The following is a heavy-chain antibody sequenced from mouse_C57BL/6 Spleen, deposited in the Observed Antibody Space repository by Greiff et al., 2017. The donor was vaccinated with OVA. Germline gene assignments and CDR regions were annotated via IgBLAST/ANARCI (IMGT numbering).Heavy chain of an antibody. CDR3: ARDSSGYLDY. J-gene: IGHJ2*01. CDR1: GYAFSSSW. V-gene: IGHV1-82*01. CDR2: IYPGDGDT. D-gene: IGHD3-2*02. Sequence: VQLQQSGPELVKPGASVKISCKASGYAFSSSWMNWVKQRPGKGLEWIGRIYPGDGDTNYNGKFKGKATLTADKSSSTAYMQLSSLTSEDSAVYFCARDSSGYLDYWGQGTTLTVSS.